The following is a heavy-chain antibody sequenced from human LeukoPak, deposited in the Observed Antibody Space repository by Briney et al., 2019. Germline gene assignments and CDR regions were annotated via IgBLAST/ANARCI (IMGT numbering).Heavy chain of an antibody. CDR1: GFTFSNVW. CDR2: IRSKIDGGTT. V-gene: IGHV3-15*01. J-gene: IGHJ5*02. CDR3: TTDLPP. Sequence: GGSLRLSCAASGFTFSNVWMAWVRQAPWKGLEWVGRIRSKIDGGTTDYAAPVKGRFTISRDDSKNTLYLQMNSLKIEDTALYYCTTDLPPWGQGTLVTVSS.